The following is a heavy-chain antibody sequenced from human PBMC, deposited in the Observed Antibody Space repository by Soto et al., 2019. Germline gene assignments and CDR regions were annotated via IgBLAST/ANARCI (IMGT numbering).Heavy chain of an antibody. Sequence: ASVKVSFKASGYTFTSYGISWVRQAPGQGLEWMGWISAYNGNTNYAQKLQGRVTMTTDTSTSTAYMELRSLRSDDTAVYYCARTPSSIAAYYFDYWGQGTLVTVSS. CDR3: ARTPSSIAAYYFDY. V-gene: IGHV1-18*01. CDR1: GYTFTSYG. CDR2: ISAYNGNT. J-gene: IGHJ4*02. D-gene: IGHD6-6*01.